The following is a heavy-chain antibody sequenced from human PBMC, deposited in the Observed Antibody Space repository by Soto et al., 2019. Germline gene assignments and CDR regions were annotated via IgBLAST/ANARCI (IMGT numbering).Heavy chain of an antibody. J-gene: IGHJ5*02. CDR3: AKTVGSALQKNWFDP. V-gene: IGHV3-23*01. CDR2: ISGSGGST. D-gene: IGHD1-26*01. CDR1: GFTFSSYA. Sequence: PGGSLRLSCAASGFTFSSYAMSWVRQAPGKGLEWVSAISGSGGSTYYADSVKGRFTISRDNSKNTLYLQMNSLRAEDTAVYYCAKTVGSALQKNWFDPWGQGTLVTVSS.